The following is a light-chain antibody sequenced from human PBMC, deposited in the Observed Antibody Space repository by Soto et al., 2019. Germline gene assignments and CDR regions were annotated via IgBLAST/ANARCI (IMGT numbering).Light chain of an antibody. J-gene: IGKJ1*01. CDR1: QSISRR. Sequence: DIQLTQSPSTLSGSVGESVTLTCRASQSISRRLAWYQQKPGKAPNLLIHDASSLERGVPSRFSGSGSGTEFTLTISSLQPDDFATYYCQQYNSYRTFGQGTKVDIK. CDR2: DAS. CDR3: QQYNSYRT. V-gene: IGKV1-5*01.